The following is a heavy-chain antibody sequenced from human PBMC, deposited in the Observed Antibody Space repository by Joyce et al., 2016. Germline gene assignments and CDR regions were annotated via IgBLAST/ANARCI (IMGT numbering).Heavy chain of an antibody. V-gene: IGHV4-39*01. CDR3: ARLVVAEARRGFNYLDY. D-gene: IGHD2-15*01. J-gene: IGHJ4*01. CDR2: IYYTGST. Sequence: QLQLQESGPGLVKPSETLSLICTVSGGSISSSGYSWGWIRQPPGKGPEWLGSIYYTGSTYNNPSLKSRVTMSVDTSKNQFSLELSSVTAADTAVYYCARLVVAEARRGFNYLDYWGHGTLVTVSS. CDR1: GGSISSSGYS.